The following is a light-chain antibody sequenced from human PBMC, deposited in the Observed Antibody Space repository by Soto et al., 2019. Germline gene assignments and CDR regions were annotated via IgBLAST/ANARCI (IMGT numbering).Light chain of an antibody. CDR1: QSVSSNY. CDR3: QHYGRSADT. Sequence: EIVLTQSPGTLSLSPGERATLSCRASQSVSSNYLAWYQQKPGQAPRLLIYGASSRATGIPHRFSGRGSGTDFTLTIIRLEPEEFAVYYCQHYGRSADTFGQGTTLEIK. CDR2: GAS. V-gene: IGKV3-20*01. J-gene: IGKJ2*01.